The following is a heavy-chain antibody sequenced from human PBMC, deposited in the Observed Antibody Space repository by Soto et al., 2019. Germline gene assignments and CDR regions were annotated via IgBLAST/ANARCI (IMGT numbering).Heavy chain of an antibody. CDR1: GGSISSGGYY. CDR3: ARAKLVPAAIENTSRWFDY. D-gene: IGHD2-2*01. J-gene: IGHJ4*02. Sequence: QVQLQESGPGLVKPSQTLSLTCTVSGGSISSGGYYWSWIRQHPGKGLEWIGYIYYSGSTYYNPSLKSPVTISVDTSKNQFSLKLSSVTAADTAVYYCARAKLVPAAIENTSRWFDYWGQGTLVTVSS. V-gene: IGHV4-31*01. CDR2: IYYSGST.